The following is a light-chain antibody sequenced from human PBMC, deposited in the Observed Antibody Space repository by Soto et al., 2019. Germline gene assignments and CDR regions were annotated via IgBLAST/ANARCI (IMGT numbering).Light chain of an antibody. V-gene: IGKV1-5*01. CDR1: QNIRNW. Sequence: DIQMAQAPSTLSESVGDSVTITCRASQNIRNWLAWYQQTPGKAPNTLIYDASSLKSGVQARFSGIGSGTEFTLTIRSLQPEEFATYYCTHYNTYSTFGQGTRLDI. CDR2: DAS. J-gene: IGKJ5*01. CDR3: THYNTYST.